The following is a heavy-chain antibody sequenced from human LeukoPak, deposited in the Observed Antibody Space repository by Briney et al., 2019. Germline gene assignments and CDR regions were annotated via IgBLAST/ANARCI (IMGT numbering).Heavy chain of an antibody. V-gene: IGHV4-4*07. CDR2: IYTSGST. D-gene: IGHD2-2*01. CDR1: NASINSYY. J-gene: IGHJ4*02. Sequence: SETLSLTCAVSNASINSYYWSWIRQPAGKGLEWIGRIYTSGSTNYNPSPKSRVTMSVDTSKNQFSLKLSSVTAADTAVYYCARDRSYCSSTSCYYYFDYWGQGTLVTVSS. CDR3: ARDRSYCSSTSCYYYFDY.